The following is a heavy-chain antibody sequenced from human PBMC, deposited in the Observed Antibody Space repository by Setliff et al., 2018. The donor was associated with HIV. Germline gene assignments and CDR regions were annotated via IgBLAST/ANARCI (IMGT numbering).Heavy chain of an antibody. J-gene: IGHJ4*02. V-gene: IGHV3-21*01. CDR3: ARDRASSAYYSHFDY. D-gene: IGHD3-22*01. CDR2: LSSDGRYI. CDR1: GFIFRNYN. Sequence: GGSLRLSCAASGFIFRNYNMNWVRQAPGKGLEWVSSLSSDGRYIYYADSVGGRFTISRDDAKNSLYLQMYSLRAEDTAIYYCARDRASSAYYSHFDYWGQGSLVTVSS.